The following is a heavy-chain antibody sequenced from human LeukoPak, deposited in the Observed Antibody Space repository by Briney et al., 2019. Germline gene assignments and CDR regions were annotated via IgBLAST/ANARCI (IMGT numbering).Heavy chain of an antibody. Sequence: PGGSLRLSCAASGFTVSSNYMSWVRQAPGKGLEWVSVIYSGGSTYYADSVKGRFTISRDNAKNSLYLQMNSLRAEDTAVYYCARGLTYYDFWSGYFAYWGQGTLVTVSS. CDR1: GFTVSSNY. J-gene: IGHJ4*02. D-gene: IGHD3-3*01. CDR3: ARGLTYYDFWSGYFAY. CDR2: IYSGGST. V-gene: IGHV3-53*01.